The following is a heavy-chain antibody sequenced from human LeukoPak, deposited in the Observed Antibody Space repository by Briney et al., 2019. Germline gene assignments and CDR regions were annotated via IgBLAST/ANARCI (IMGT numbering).Heavy chain of an antibody. J-gene: IGHJ5*02. V-gene: IGHV3-48*01. CDR2: ISSDSGTI. CDR3: ARAAQPGFDP. CDR1: GLTFSTYS. Sequence: GGSLRLSCGASGLTFSTYSMNWVRQAPGKGLEWVSHISSDSGTIYYADSVKGRFTISRDDAKNSLYLQMNSLRAEDTAVYYCARAAQPGFDPWGQGTLVTVSS. D-gene: IGHD1-14*01.